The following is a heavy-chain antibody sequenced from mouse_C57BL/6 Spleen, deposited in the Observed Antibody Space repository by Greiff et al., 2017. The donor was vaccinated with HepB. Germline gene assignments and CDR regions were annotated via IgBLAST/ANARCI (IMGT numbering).Heavy chain of an antibody. Sequence: VHLVESGPGLVAPSQSLSITCTVSGFSLTSYAISWVRQPPGKGLEWLGVIWTGGGTNYNSALKSRLSISKDNSKSQVFLKMNSLQTDDTARYYCARRDDYDDGSMDYWGQGTSVTVSS. D-gene: IGHD2-4*01. J-gene: IGHJ4*01. CDR1: GFSLTSYA. CDR2: IWTGGGT. CDR3: ARRDDYDDGSMDY. V-gene: IGHV2-9-1*01.